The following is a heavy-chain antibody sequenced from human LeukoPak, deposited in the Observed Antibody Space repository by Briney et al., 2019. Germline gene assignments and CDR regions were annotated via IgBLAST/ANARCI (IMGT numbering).Heavy chain of an antibody. D-gene: IGHD6-13*01. V-gene: IGHV1-2*02. Sequence: AASVKVSCKASGGTFSSYAISWVRQAPGQGLEWMGWINPNSGGTNYAQKFQGRVTMTRDTSISTAYMELSRLRSDDTAVYYCAKNGYSSSWTYYYMDVWGKGTTVTVSS. CDR3: AKNGYSSSWTYYYMDV. J-gene: IGHJ6*03. CDR1: GGTFSSYA. CDR2: INPNSGGT.